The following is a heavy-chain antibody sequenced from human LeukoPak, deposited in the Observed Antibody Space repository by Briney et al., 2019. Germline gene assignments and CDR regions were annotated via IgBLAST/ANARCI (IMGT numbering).Heavy chain of an antibody. CDR3: ASVARELGAY. J-gene: IGHJ4*02. V-gene: IGHV1-8*01. Sequence: ASVKVSCKSSGYTFTSYDISWVRQATGQGLEWMGVMNPKSGDTGYAQEVQGRVTITMTTSISTASMELKSLRLGDEALDYYASVARELGAYWGQGTLVTVSA. CDR1: GYTFTSYD. D-gene: IGHD3-16*01. CDR2: MNPKSGDT.